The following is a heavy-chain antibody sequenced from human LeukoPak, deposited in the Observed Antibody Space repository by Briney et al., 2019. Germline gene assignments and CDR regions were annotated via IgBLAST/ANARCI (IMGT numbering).Heavy chain of an antibody. CDR3: ARGGNALDY. D-gene: IGHD4-23*01. CDR2: FYYTGST. V-gene: IGHV4-59*07. Sequence: PSVTLSLTCTVSGGSISTYYWSWIRQPPGKGLDWIGSFYYTGSTNYNPSLRSRVTISLDTSKNQISLRLSSVTAADTAVYYCARGGNALDYWGQGTLVTVSS. CDR1: GGSISTYY. J-gene: IGHJ4*02.